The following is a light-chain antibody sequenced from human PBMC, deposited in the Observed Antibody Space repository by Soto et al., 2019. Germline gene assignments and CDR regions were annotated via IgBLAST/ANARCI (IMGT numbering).Light chain of an antibody. Sequence: EIVMTQSPATLSVSPGERATLSCRASQSVSTNLAWYRQKPGQGPRLLIYGASTRATGIPARFSGSGSGTDFILKINRVEAEDVGVYYCMQTLQTPFTFGPGTKVDLK. CDR3: MQTLQTPFT. CDR1: QSVSTN. J-gene: IGKJ3*01. CDR2: GAS. V-gene: IGKV3D-15*01.